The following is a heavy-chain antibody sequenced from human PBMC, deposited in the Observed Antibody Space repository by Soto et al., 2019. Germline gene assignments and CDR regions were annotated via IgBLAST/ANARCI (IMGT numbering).Heavy chain of an antibody. V-gene: IGHV3-11*01. CDR1: GFTFSDYS. CDR2: IDSSGDTI. D-gene: IGHD3-22*01. Sequence: QVQLVESGGGLVKPGGSLRLSCAASGFTFSDYSMIWIRQAPGKGLEWVSYIDSSGDTIYYADSVKGRFAISRDNAKNSLFLQMDSLRDHTTATYYCARESSYYEGGGPSDHWGQGVLVTVSS. CDR3: ARESSYYEGGGPSDH. J-gene: IGHJ4*02.